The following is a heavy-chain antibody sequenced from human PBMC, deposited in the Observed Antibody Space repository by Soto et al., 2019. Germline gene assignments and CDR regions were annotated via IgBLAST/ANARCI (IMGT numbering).Heavy chain of an antibody. Sequence: SETLSLTCTVSRGSMRPFYWSWVRRPPGKGLEWLGYVYHSGRTTYSPSVKSRVTISVDTSKNQFALRLNSVTAADTAVYYCARHPGYYDILTGYTTYYFDYWGQGILVTVSS. CDR3: ARHPGYYDILTGYTTYYFDY. CDR1: RGSMRPFY. V-gene: IGHV4-59*08. CDR2: VYHSGRT. D-gene: IGHD3-9*01. J-gene: IGHJ4*02.